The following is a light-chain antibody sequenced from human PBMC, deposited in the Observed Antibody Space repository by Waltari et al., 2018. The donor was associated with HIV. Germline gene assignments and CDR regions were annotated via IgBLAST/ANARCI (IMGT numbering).Light chain of an antibody. V-gene: IGLV1-47*01. CDR2: RNN. J-gene: IGLJ2*01. CDR3: AAWSGSLSGVV. CDR1: SSNIGSYY. Sequence: QSVLTQPPSASGTPGRRVTIPCSGSSSNIGSYYVYLYQQLPGTAPKLLIYRNNQRPSGVPDRFSGSKSGTSGSLAISGLRSEDEADYFCAAWSGSLSGVVFGGGTKLTVL.